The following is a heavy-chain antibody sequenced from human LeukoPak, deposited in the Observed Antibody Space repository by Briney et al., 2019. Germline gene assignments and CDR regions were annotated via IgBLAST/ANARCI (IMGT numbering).Heavy chain of an antibody. CDR1: GFTFGNYW. Sequence: GGSLRLSCAASGFTFGNYWMTWVRQAPGRGLEWVANIKQDGSERYYVDSVKGRFTISRDNAKNSLYLRMKSLRVEDTAVYYCAREFGWFLGLDYWGQGTLVTVSS. D-gene: IGHD3-22*01. V-gene: IGHV3-7*04. CDR3: AREFGWFLGLDY. J-gene: IGHJ4*02. CDR2: IKQDGSER.